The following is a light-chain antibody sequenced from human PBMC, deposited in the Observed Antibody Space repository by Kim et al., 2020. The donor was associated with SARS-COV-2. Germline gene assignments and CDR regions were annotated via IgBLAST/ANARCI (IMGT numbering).Light chain of an antibody. Sequence: SPGNSSTRSCRAGQSLWSSYLALYEQRPGQAPRLLIYGESSRATGIPDRFSGSGSGTYFSLTIIRLEPHDIAVYYCQHYGGTLYTFGQATKVDI. CDR3: QHYGGTLYT. J-gene: IGKJ2*01. CDR1: QSLWSSY. V-gene: IGKV3-20*01. CDR2: GES.